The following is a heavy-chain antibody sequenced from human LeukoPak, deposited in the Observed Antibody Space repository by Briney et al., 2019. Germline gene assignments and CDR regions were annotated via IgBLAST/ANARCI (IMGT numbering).Heavy chain of an antibody. J-gene: IGHJ4*02. V-gene: IGHV4-34*01. CDR1: GGSFSGFY. D-gene: IGHD5-24*01. CDR2: INDSGRM. Sequence: SETLSLTCAVYGGSFSGFYWSWFRQPPGKGLEWIGEINDSGRMNHNPSLKSRVAISVDTSKSQFSLKLTSVTAADTAVYFCARGAGWRIDYWGQGTLVTVSS. CDR3: ARGAGWRIDY.